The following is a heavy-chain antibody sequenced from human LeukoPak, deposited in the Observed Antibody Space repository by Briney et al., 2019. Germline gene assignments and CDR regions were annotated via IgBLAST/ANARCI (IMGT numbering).Heavy chain of an antibody. Sequence: GGTLRLSRAASAFTFSNYWMSWVRQPPGKGLEGVANIKEDGSEINYVDAVKGRFTISRDNAKNSLYLQMNSLTVDDTAVYYCARDRGYCSFDYWGQGTLVTVSS. CDR1: AFTFSNYW. V-gene: IGHV3-7*01. J-gene: IGHJ4*02. D-gene: IGHD2-21*02. CDR2: IKEDGSEI. CDR3: ARDRGYCSFDY.